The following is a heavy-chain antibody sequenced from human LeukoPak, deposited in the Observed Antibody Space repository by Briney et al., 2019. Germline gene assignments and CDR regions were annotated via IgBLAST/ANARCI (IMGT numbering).Heavy chain of an antibody. Sequence: GGSLRLSCAASGFTFNSYTMNWVRQAPGKGLEWVSSISSSGSYISYADSLKGRFTISRDNAKNSLYLQMNSLRAEDTALYYCARVGFVKAARLDYYYYYMDVWGKGTTVTVSS. CDR3: ARVGFVKAARLDYYYYYMDV. D-gene: IGHD6-6*01. J-gene: IGHJ6*03. CDR1: GFTFNSYT. CDR2: ISSSGSYI. V-gene: IGHV3-21*04.